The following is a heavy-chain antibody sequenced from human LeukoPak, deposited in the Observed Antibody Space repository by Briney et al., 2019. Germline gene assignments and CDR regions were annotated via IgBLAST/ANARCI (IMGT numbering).Heavy chain of an antibody. D-gene: IGHD3-3*01. CDR2: IYYSGST. V-gene: IGHV4-59*01. J-gene: IGHJ4*02. CDR1: GGSISSYY. Sequence: SETLSLTCTVSGGSISSYYWSWIRQPPGKGLEWIGYIYYSGSTNYNPSLKSRVTISVDTSKNQFSLKLSSVTAADTAVCYCARQRNDFWSGYYDYWGQGTLVTVSS. CDR3: ARQRNDFWSGYYDY.